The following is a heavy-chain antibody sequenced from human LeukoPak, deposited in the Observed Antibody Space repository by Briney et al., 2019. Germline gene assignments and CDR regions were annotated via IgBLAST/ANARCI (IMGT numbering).Heavy chain of an antibody. D-gene: IGHD5-12*01. Sequence: GGSLRLSCAASGFTFSSYSMNWVRQAPGKGLEWVSSISSSSSYIYYADSVKGRFTISRDNAKNSLYLQMNSLRAEDTAVYYCARPLPGPQADIVATDSAYDYWGQGTLVTVSS. CDR1: GFTFSSYS. CDR2: ISSSSSYI. CDR3: ARPLPGPQADIVATDSAYDY. J-gene: IGHJ4*02. V-gene: IGHV3-21*01.